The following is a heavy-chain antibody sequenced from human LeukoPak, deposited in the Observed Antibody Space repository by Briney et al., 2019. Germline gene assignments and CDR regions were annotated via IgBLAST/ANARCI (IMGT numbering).Heavy chain of an antibody. D-gene: IGHD3-3*01. Sequence: SETLSLTCAVYGGSFSDYSWTWIRQPPGKGLEWIGEINHSGGTNHNPSLMSRVIMSVDTSKNQFSLKVSSVTAADTAVYYCARGNPKTYYDFWSGSFNPPQFDYWGQGTLVTVSS. CDR2: INHSGGT. CDR1: GGSFSDYS. J-gene: IGHJ4*02. V-gene: IGHV4-34*01. CDR3: ARGNPKTYYDFWSGSFNPPQFDY.